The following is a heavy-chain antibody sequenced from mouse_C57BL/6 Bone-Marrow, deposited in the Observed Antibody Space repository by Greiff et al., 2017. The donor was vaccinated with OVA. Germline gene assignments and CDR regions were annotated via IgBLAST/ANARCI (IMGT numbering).Heavy chain of an antibody. Sequence: EVKLMESGGGLVQPGGSLKLSCAASGFTFSDYYMYWVRQTPEKRLEWVAYISNGGGSTYSPDTVKGRFTISRDNAKNTLYLQMSRLKSDDTAMYYCASWLLRGMDYWGQGTSVTVSS. CDR2: ISNGGGST. J-gene: IGHJ4*01. CDR1: GFTFSDYY. CDR3: ASWLLRGMDY. V-gene: IGHV5-12*01. D-gene: IGHD2-3*01.